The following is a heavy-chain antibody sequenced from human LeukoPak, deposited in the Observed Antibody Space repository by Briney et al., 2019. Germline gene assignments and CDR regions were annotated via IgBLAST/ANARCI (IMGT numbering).Heavy chain of an antibody. CDR3: AKDRVARGEYFDY. V-gene: IGHV3-23*01. CDR2: ISGSGDYT. J-gene: IGHJ4*02. CDR1: GFTFSDHA. D-gene: IGHD5-12*01. Sequence: QPGGSLRLSCAASGFTFSDHAMSWVRQAPGKGLEWVSGISGSGDYTYHADSVKGRFTISRDNSKNTLYLHMNSLRDEDTATYYCAKDRVARGEYFDYWGQGTLVTVSS.